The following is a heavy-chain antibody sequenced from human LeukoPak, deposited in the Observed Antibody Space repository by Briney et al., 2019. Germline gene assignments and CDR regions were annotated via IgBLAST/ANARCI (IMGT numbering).Heavy chain of an antibody. D-gene: IGHD2-8*01. CDR2: ISSFSGTI. Sequence: GGSLRLSCVASGITFSSYSMNWVRQAPGKGLEWVSYISSFSGTINYADSVKGRFTISRDNAKNSLYLQMNSLRPEDTALYYCSTDPRLLMYWGHGTLVTVSS. J-gene: IGHJ4*01. CDR1: GITFSSYS. CDR3: STDPRLLMY. V-gene: IGHV3-48*04.